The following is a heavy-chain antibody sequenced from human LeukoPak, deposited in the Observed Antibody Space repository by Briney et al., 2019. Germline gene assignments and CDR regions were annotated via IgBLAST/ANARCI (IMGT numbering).Heavy chain of an antibody. CDR1: GGSFSGYY. D-gene: IGHD2-21*02. J-gene: IGHJ5*01. CDR3: ARMALDGGDSIGFDS. Sequence: SETLSLTCAVYGGSFSGYYWSWIRQPPGKGLEWIGEINHSGSTNYNPSLKSRVTISVDTSKNQFSLKLSSVTAADTAVYYCARMALDGGDSIGFDSWGQGTLVTVSS. V-gene: IGHV4-34*01. CDR2: INHSGST.